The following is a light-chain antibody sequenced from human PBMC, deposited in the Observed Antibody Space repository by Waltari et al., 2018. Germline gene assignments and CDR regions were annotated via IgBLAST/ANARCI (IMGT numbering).Light chain of an antibody. CDR1: SGHSSNI. CDR3: QTGGHGTWV. V-gene: IGLV4-69*01. Sequence: QLVLTQSPSASASLGASVKLTCTLSSGHSSNIIAWHQQQPETGPRYLMKVNSDGSHSKGDEIPDRFSGSSSGAERYLTISSLQSEDEADYYCQTGGHGTWVFGGGTKLTVL. J-gene: IGLJ3*02. CDR2: VNSDGSH.